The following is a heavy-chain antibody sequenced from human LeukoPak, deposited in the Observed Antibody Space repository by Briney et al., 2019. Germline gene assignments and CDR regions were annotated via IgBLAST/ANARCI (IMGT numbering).Heavy chain of an antibody. CDR3: ARASRYGGYGNY. CDR1: GFTFNSYW. CDR2: IKPDGSEK. V-gene: IGHV3-7*01. D-gene: IGHD5-12*01. Sequence: GGSLRLSCAASGFTFNSYWMSWVRQAPGKGLEWVANIKPDGSEKHYVDSVKGRFTISRDNAKNSLYLQMNSLRVEDTAVYYCARASRYGGYGNYWGQGTLVTVSS. J-gene: IGHJ4*02.